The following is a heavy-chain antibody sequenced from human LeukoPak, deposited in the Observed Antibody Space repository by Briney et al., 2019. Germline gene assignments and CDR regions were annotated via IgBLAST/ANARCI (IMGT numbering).Heavy chain of an antibody. CDR3: ARDAPQVPAAGVLAS. D-gene: IGHD6-13*01. CDR1: GFTVSDNY. Sequence: GGSLRLSCAASGFTVSDNYMSWVRQAPGKGLEWVSVMYSGGDTYYADSVKGRFTFSRDISKNTLYLQMNGLRTEDTAMNYCARDAPQVPAAGVLASWGQGTLVTVSS. CDR2: MYSGGDT. V-gene: IGHV3-53*01. J-gene: IGHJ5*02.